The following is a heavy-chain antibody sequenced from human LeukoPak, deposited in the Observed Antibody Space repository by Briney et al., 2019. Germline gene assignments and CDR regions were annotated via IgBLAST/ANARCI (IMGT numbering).Heavy chain of an antibody. V-gene: IGHV4-30-4*08. CDR2: LYYSGST. Sequence: PSETLSLTCTVSGGSISSGDYYWSWIRQPPGKGLEWIGYLYYSGSTYYHPSLKSRVHISVDTSKNQFSLKLSSVTAADTAVYYCARVRGSGSYPDAFDIWGQGTMVTVS. CDR3: ARVRGSGSYPDAFDI. D-gene: IGHD1-26*01. J-gene: IGHJ3*02. CDR1: GGSISSGDYY.